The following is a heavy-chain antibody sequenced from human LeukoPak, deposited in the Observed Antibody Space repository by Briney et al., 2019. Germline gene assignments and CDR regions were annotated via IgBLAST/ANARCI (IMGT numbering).Heavy chain of an antibody. CDR2: IYHSGTT. CDR1: GGSFSRHF. J-gene: IGHJ3*02. Sequence: SETLSLTCAVNGGSFSRHFWNWIRQPPGKGLEWIGEIYHSGTTNYNPSLKSRLTISVDTSRNQFSLKLNSVTAADPAVYFCARYDYGITDAFDIWGQGTMVTVSS. D-gene: IGHD4-17*01. V-gene: IGHV4-34*01. CDR3: ARYDYGITDAFDI.